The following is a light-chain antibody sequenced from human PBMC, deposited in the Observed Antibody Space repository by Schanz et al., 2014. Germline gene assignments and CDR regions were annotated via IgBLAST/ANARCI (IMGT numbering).Light chain of an antibody. CDR3: SSYTSISTLNHV. Sequence: QSALTQPASVSASPGQSITISCTGTSSDVGGYNYVSWYQQYPGKAPKLIIYDVSNRPSGVSNRFSGSRSGNTASLTISGREAEDEADYDCSSYTSISTLNHVFGSGTKVTVL. CDR2: DVS. CDR1: SSDVGGYNY. J-gene: IGLJ1*01. V-gene: IGLV2-14*01.